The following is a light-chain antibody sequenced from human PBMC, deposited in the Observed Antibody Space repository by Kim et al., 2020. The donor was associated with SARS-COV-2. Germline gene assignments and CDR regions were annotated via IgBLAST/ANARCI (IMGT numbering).Light chain of an antibody. V-gene: IGKV1-5*01. CDR2: DAS. CDR1: QSISRW. CDR3: QQYDSYSPYS. Sequence: DIQMTQSPSTLSASVGDRVTITCRASQSISRWSAWYQQKPGKAPKVLIFDASSFESGVPSRFSGSGSGTEFALTISSLQPDDFATYYCQQYDSYSPYSFGQGTKLEI. J-gene: IGKJ2*03.